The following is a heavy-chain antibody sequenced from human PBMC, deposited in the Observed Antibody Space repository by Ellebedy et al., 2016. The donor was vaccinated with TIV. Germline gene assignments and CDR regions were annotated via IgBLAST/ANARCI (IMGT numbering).Heavy chain of an antibody. CDR2: ISGRGGST. Sequence: PGGSLRLSCAASGFTFSSYAMSGVRQAPGKGLEWVSAISGRGGSTYYADSVKGRFTISRDNSKNTLYLQMNSLRAEDTAVYYCARLLGEMGYYYGMDVWGQGTTVTVSS. CDR3: ARLLGEMGYYYGMDV. D-gene: IGHD3-10*01. J-gene: IGHJ6*02. V-gene: IGHV3-23*01. CDR1: GFTFSSYA.